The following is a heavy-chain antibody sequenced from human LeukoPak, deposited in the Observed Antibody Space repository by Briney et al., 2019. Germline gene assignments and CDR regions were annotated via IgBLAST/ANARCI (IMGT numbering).Heavy chain of an antibody. Sequence: ASVTVSCKASGYTFTSYGISWVRQAPGQGLEGRGWIRENSGNTNYEQKLQGRVTMTTDTSTSTAYMEMRSLISDVTAVYYCATYGVYGIWGQGTLVTVSS. CDR2: IRENSGNT. V-gene: IGHV1-18*01. CDR1: GYTFTSYG. CDR3: ATYGVYGI. J-gene: IGHJ4*02. D-gene: IGHD4-17*01.